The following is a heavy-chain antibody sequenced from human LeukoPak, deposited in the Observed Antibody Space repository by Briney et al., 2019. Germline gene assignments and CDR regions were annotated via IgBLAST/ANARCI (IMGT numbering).Heavy chain of an antibody. D-gene: IGHD6-25*01. J-gene: IGHJ4*02. Sequence: GGSLRLSCAASGFTVSANYMSWARQVPGKGLEWISVIYSGGGTHYADSVKGRFTMSRDSSKNTLYLQMSSLRGEDTDVYYCARSTSSGWHYFDYWGQGTLVTVSS. V-gene: IGHV3-66*02. CDR2: IYSGGGT. CDR3: ARSTSSGWHYFDY. CDR1: GFTVSANY.